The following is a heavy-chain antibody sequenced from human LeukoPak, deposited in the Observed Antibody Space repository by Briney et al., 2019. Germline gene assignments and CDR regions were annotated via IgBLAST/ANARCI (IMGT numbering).Heavy chain of an antibody. CDR3: ARDTPVPTIIPGV. J-gene: IGHJ4*02. Sequence: GGSLRLSCVGSGFRLIDYNMNWVRQSPGKGLEWLGCIGAISTMLHYADSVKGRFTNSRDDAKNSLYLQMNSLRHDDTAVYYCARDTPVPTIIPGVWGQGTLVAVSS. CDR1: GFRLIDYN. D-gene: IGHD2-2*01. CDR2: IGAISTML. V-gene: IGHV3-48*02.